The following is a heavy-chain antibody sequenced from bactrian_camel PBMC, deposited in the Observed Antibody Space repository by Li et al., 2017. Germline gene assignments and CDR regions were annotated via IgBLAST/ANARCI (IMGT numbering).Heavy chain of an antibody. Sequence: VQLVESGGGLVQPGRSLRLSCAASGFTFSNSPMSWVRQAPGKGLEWVSTINNSGGTTYSADSVKGRFTISQDNAKSTVFLQMNSLKPEDTAMYYCKTACRGRDFWGQGTQVTVS. CDR3: KTACRGRDF. V-gene: IGHV3S40*01. CDR1: GFTFSNSP. CDR2: INNSGGTT. J-gene: IGHJ4*01.